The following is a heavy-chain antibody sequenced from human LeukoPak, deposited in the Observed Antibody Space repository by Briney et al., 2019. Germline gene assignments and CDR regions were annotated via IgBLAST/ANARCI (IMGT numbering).Heavy chain of an antibody. CDR1: GFIISSYS. J-gene: IGHJ5*02. CDR2: ITSSSSTI. D-gene: IGHD3-22*01. CDR3: VKSVVVISKNWFDP. Sequence: PGGSLRLSCAASGFIISSYSMNWVRQAPGKGLEWISYITSSSSTIYYADSVKGRFTISRDNAKNSLYLQMNSLRAEDTAVYYCVKSVVVISKNWFDPWGQGTLVTVFS. V-gene: IGHV3-48*01.